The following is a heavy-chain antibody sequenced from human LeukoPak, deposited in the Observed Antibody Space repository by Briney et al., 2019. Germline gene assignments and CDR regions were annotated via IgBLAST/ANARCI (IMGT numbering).Heavy chain of an antibody. CDR2: ICAGGATI. V-gene: IGHV3-23*01. J-gene: IGHJ6*03. CDR3: AKDSGGTYFYYYYYMDV. CDR1: GFSFSTYA. Sequence: PGGSLRLPCPASGFSFSTYAMSWVRQAPGNGLECVSAICAGGATIYYADSVKCRFTVSRDKSKITLCLHMNSLRAEDTAIYYGAKDSGGTYFYYYYYMDVWGKGTTVTVSS. D-gene: IGHD4-23*01.